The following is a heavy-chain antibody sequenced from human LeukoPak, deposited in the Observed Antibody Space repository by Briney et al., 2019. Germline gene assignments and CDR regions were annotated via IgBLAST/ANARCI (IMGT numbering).Heavy chain of an antibody. J-gene: IGHJ4*02. D-gene: IGHD3-10*01. CDR1: GYSFTYYW. CDR2: IYPADSDT. Sequence: GESLKISCKGSGYSFTYYWIAWVRQMPGKGLEWMGIIYPADSDTRYSPSFQGQVTISADKSTSTAYLQWSSLKASDTAMYYCARQHGSGSYYSRAIDYWGQGTLVTVSS. CDR3: ARQHGSGSYYSRAIDY. V-gene: IGHV5-51*01.